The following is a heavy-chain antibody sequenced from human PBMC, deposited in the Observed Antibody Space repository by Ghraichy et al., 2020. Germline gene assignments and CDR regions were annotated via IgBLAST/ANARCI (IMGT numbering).Heavy chain of an antibody. J-gene: IGHJ4*02. CDR2: TRNKANSYTT. CDR1: GFTFSDHS. V-gene: IGHV3-72*01. D-gene: IGHD4-17*01. CDR3: AKLDYGDPRI. Sequence: GESLRLSCAASGFTFSDHSMDWVRQAPGKGLEWVGRTRNKANSYTTEYAASVKGRFTISRDDSNNSLYLQMTSLKTEDTAVYYCAKLDYGDPRIWGQGTLVTVSS.